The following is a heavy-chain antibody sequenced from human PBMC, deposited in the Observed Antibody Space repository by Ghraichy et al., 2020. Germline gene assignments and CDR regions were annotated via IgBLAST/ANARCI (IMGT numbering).Heavy chain of an antibody. Sequence: SGPTLVKPTETLTLTCIVSGFSLSNARMGVSWIRQPPGKALEWLAHIFSNDEKSYSTSLKSRLTISKDTSKSQVVLTMTNLDPVDTATYYCARIRESYYYYYYMDVWGKGTTVTVSS. J-gene: IGHJ6*03. CDR3: ARIRESYYYYYYMDV. V-gene: IGHV2-26*01. CDR2: IFSNDEK. CDR1: GFSLSNARMG.